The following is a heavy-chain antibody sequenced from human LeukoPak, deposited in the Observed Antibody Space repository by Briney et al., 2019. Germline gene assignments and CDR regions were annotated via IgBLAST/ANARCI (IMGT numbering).Heavy chain of an antibody. CDR2: ISYDGSNK. D-gene: IGHD2-2*01. CDR1: GFTFSSHG. CDR3: AKAPEGYQLLPGGPDY. V-gene: IGHV3-30*18. J-gene: IGHJ4*02. Sequence: PGGSLRLSCAASGFTFSSHGMHWVRQAPGKGLEWVAVISYDGSNKYYADSVKGRFTISRDNSKNTLYLQMNSLRVEDTAVYYCAKAPEGYQLLPGGPDYWGQGTLVTVSS.